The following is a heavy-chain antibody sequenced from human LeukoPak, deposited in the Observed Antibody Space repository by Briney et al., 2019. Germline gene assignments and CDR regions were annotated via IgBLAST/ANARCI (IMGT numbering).Heavy chain of an antibody. V-gene: IGHV4-4*07. CDR1: GVSVGRFC. D-gene: IGHD4-17*01. CDR3: ARDDYDDSTRGLDY. J-gene: IGHJ4*02. Sequence: SETLSLTCSASGVSVGRFCWTWVRQPVGKGLEWIGRICATGSTIYNPSLKSRVTMSKDTPRNQFSLHLTSVTAADTAVYFCARDDYDDSTRGLDYWGQGTLVTVSS. CDR2: ICATGST.